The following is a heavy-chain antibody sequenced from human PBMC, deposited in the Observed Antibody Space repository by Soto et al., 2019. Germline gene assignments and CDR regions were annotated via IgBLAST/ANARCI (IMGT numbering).Heavy chain of an antibody. CDR3: ARGSIYNFDSSGTEVWFDP. D-gene: IGHD3-22*01. V-gene: IGHV4-61*01. CDR1: GGSVSSNSYY. CDR2: IYHTGST. J-gene: IGHJ5*02. Sequence: SETLSLTCTVSGGSVSSNSYYWNLIRLPPRKGLEWIGYIYHTGSTQYSPSLKSRVIISVDTSKNQVFLKLSSVTAADTAVYYCARGSIYNFDSSGTEVWFDPWGQGTLVTVSS.